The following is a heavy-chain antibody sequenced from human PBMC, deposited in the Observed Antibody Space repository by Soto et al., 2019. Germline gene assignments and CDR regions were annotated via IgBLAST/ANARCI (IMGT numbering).Heavy chain of an antibody. D-gene: IGHD6-13*01. CDR1: GGSISSGY. Sequence: SETLSLTCSVSGGSISSGYWTWIRHPPGKGPEWIGYIYLGGSINYNPSLKSRVIISVDTAKNQFSLRLTSVTAADTAVYYCARGTSSWSWKFDYWGQGILVTVSS. V-gene: IGHV4-59*01. CDR3: ARGTSSWSWKFDY. J-gene: IGHJ4*02. CDR2: IYLGGSI.